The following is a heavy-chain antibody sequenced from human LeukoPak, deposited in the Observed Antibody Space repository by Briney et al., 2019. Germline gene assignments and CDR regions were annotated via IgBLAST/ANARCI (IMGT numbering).Heavy chain of an antibody. Sequence: GGSLRLSCAASGFTFSDYYMSWIRQAPGKGLEWVSYISSSSTIKYYADSVKGRFTISRDNAKNSLYLQMNSLRAEGTAVYYCARHGYNYGSSFGWFDPWGQGTLVTVSS. D-gene: IGHD5-18*01. CDR2: ISSSSTIK. CDR3: ARHGYNYGSSFGWFDP. V-gene: IGHV3-11*04. J-gene: IGHJ5*02. CDR1: GFTFSDYY.